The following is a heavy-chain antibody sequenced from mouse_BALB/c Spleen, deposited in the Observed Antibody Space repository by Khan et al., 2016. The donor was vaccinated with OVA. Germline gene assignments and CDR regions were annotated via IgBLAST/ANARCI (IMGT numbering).Heavy chain of an antibody. CDR3: VRGNYYGSTSWLAY. J-gene: IGHJ3*01. V-gene: IGHV1-84*02. Sequence: QLKESGPELVKPGASVKISCKASGYTFTDYYINWVKQKPGQGLEWIGWIYPGSGNTKYNEKFKGRATLTVDTSSRTAYMQLSSLTSEDTAGYSCVRGNYYGSTSWLAYWGQGTLVTVSA. CDR1: GYTFTDYY. D-gene: IGHD1-1*01. CDR2: IYPGSGNT.